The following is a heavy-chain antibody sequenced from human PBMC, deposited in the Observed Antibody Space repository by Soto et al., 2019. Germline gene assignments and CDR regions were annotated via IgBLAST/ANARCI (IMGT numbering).Heavy chain of an antibody. Sequence: PSETLSPTCTVSGGSISSYYWSWIRQPPGKELEWIGYIYYSGSTNYNPSLKSRVTISVDTSKNQYSLKLSSVTAADTAVYYCARGFFAGAFDIWGQGTMVTVSS. CDR3: ARGFFAGAFDI. D-gene: IGHD3-3*01. CDR1: GGSISSYY. CDR2: IYYSGST. J-gene: IGHJ3*02. V-gene: IGHV4-59*01.